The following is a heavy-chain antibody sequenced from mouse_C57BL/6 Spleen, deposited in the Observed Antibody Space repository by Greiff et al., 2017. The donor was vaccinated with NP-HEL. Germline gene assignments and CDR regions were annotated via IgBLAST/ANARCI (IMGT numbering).Heavy chain of an antibody. J-gene: IGHJ1*03. D-gene: IGHD1-1*01. CDR2: IDPSDSET. Sequence: VQLQQSGAELVRPGSSVKLSCKASGYTFTSYWMHWVKQRPIQGLEWIGNIDPSDSETHYNQKFKDKATLTVDKSSSTAYMQLSSLTSEDSAVYYCARDTTVQGYFEVWGTGTTVTVSS. CDR3: ARDTTVQGYFEV. V-gene: IGHV1-52*01. CDR1: GYTFTSYW.